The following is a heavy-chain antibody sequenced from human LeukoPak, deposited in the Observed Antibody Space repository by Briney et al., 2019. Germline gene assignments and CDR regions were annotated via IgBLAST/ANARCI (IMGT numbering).Heavy chain of an antibody. Sequence: KSSETLSLTCAVSGGSISSSYWWSWVRQPPGKGLEWIGETYHSGSTNYNPSLKSRVTISVDTSKNQFSLKLSSVTAADTAVYYCVRTIGYAFDIWGQGTMVTVSS. CDR2: TYHSGST. CDR3: VRTIGYAFDI. CDR1: GGSISSSYW. J-gene: IGHJ3*02. V-gene: IGHV4-4*02. D-gene: IGHD4/OR15-4a*01.